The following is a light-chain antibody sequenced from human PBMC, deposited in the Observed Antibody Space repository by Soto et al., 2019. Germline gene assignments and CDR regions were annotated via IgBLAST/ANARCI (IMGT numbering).Light chain of an antibody. CDR2: DNN. J-gene: IGLJ1*01. CDR3: GKWDRSLSIYV. V-gene: IGLV1-51*01. CDR1: SSNIGAGYD. Sequence: QSVLTQPPSVSGAPGQRVTISCTGSSSNIGAGYDVHWYQQLPGTAPKLLIYDNNSRPSGIPDRFSGSKSGTSATLDISGLQTGDDADYYCGKWDRSLSIYVFGSGTKVTVL.